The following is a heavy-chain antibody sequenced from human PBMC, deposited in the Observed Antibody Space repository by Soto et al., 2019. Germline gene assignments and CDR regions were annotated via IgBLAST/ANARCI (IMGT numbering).Heavy chain of an antibody. D-gene: IGHD4-17*01. CDR3: AFYGDYEHWFDP. J-gene: IGHJ5*02. CDR2: IYYSGCT. Sequence: SETLSLTCTVSGGSISSSSYYWGWIRQPPGKGLEWIGSIYYSGCTYYNPSLKSRVTISVDTSKNQFSLKLSSVTAADTAVYYCAFYGDYEHWFDPWGQGTLVTVSS. V-gene: IGHV4-39*01. CDR1: GGSISSSSYY.